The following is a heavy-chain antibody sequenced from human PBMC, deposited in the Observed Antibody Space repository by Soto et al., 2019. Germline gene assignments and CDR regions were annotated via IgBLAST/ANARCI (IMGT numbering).Heavy chain of an antibody. CDR1: RGSISSYY. CDR3: ARDRSSSSHGGMDV. V-gene: IGHV4-4*07. CDR2: IYTSGST. J-gene: IGHJ6*02. D-gene: IGHD6-13*01. Sequence: SEALSLTCTVSRGSISSYYWSWFRQPAGKGLEWIGRIYTSGSTNYNPSLKSRVTMSVDTSKNQFSLKLSSVTAADTAVYYCARDRSSSSHGGMDVWGQGTTVTVSS.